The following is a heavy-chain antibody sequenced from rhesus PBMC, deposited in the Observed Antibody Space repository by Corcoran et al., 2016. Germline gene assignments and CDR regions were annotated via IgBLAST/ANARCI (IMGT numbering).Heavy chain of an antibody. J-gene: IGHJ4*01. CDR2: IYCSGGST. Sequence: QVQLQESGPGLVKPSETLSLTCAVSGGYISSTYWSWIRQPPGKGLEWNVRIYCSGGSTTSNPAPNSRVPISTDTSKNQFSRKVSSVTSADTAVYYCARNLGRHWGQGVLVTVSS. CDR1: GGYISSTY. CDR3: ARNLGRH. V-gene: IGHV4-147*01. D-gene: IGHD7-45*01.